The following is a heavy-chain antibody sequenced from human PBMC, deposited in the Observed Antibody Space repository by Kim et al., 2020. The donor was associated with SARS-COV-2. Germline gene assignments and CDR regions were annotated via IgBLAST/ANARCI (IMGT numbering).Heavy chain of an antibody. V-gene: IGHV4-59*13. CDR2: ISHSGST. Sequence: SETLSLTCNVSGASISSYYWSWIRQSPGKGLEWLGYISHSGSTTYSPSLKSRVTISIDTPKNQFSLKLDSLTAADTAVYYCVTVSNSALTWVDPWGQG. J-gene: IGHJ5*02. CDR3: VTVSNSALTWVDP. CDR1: GASISSYY. D-gene: IGHD3-3*02.